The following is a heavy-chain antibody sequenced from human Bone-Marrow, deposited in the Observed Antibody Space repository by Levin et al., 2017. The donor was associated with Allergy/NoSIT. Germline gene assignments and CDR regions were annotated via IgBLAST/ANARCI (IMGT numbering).Heavy chain of an antibody. J-gene: IGHJ5*02. CDR2: INPNSGNT. D-gene: IGHD2-15*01. V-gene: IGHV1-8*01. CDR1: GYTLIELS. CDR3: ARGDCYSGSCYGPDWFDP. Sequence: ASVKVSCKVSGYTLIELSMHWVRQAPGKGLEWMGYINPNSGNTAYARKFQGRVTMTRNSSITTAYMELSSLRSEDTAMYYCARGDCYSGSCYGPDWFDPWGQGTQVTVSS.